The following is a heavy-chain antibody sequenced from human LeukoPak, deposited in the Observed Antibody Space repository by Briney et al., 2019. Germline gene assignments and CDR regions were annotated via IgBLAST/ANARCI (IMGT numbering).Heavy chain of an antibody. CDR2: IKQDGGEK. CDR1: GFTFSGYW. D-gene: IGHD1-1*01. V-gene: IGHV3-7*01. J-gene: IGHJ4*02. Sequence: PGGYLRLSCAASGFTFSGYWMTWVRQAPGKGLEWVAYIKQDGGEKHYVDSVKGRFTISRDNAKDSLYLQINSLRAEDTAVYYCARGGGYWNDFDYWGQGTLVSVSS. CDR3: ARGGGYWNDFDY.